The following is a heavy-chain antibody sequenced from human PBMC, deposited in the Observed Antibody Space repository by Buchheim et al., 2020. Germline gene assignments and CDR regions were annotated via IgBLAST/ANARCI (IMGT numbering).Heavy chain of an antibody. Sequence: QVQLQESGPGLVKPSGTLSLTCAVSGGSISSSNWWSWVRQPPGKGLEWIGEIYHSGSTNYNPSLKSRVTISVDKSKNQFSLKLSSVTAADTAVYYCAREGAGYCSGGSCYSFYYGMDVWGQGTT. J-gene: IGHJ6*02. CDR3: AREGAGYCSGGSCYSFYYGMDV. CDR2: IYHSGST. CDR1: GGSISSSNW. V-gene: IGHV4-4*02. D-gene: IGHD2-15*01.